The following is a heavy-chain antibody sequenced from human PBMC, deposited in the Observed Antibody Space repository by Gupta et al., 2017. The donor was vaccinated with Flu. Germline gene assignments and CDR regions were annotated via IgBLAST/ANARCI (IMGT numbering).Heavy chain of an antibody. CDR2: INPSGGST. J-gene: IGHJ4*02. D-gene: IGHD2-2*03. V-gene: IGHV1-46*01. Sequence: QVQLVQSGAEVKKPGASVKVSCKASGYTFTSYYMHWVRQAPGQGLEWMGIINPSGGSTSYAQKFQGRVTMTRDTSTSTVYMELSSLRSEDTAVYYCARGAPVDIVVVPAAMPSDYWGQGTLVTVSS. CDR1: GYTFTSYY. CDR3: ARGAPVDIVVVPAAMPSDY.